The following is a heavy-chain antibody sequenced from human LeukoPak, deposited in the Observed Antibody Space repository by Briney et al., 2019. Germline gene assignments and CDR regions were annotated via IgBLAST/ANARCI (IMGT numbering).Heavy chain of an antibody. CDR3: AKGPHVGSGYHPDY. CDR1: GFTFSNSA. V-gene: IGHV3-23*01. J-gene: IGHJ4*02. CDR2: ITGSDDRT. Sequence: PGGSLSLSCAASGFTFSNSAMTWFRQAPGKGLEWVSTITGSDDRTYYADSVKGRFTISRDYSRNTLHFQMNSLRVEDTAMYYCAKGPHVGSGYHPDYWGQGTLVTVSS. D-gene: IGHD3-22*01.